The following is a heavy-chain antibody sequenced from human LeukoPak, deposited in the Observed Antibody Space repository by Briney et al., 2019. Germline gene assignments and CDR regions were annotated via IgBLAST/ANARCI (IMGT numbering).Heavy chain of an antibody. J-gene: IGHJ6*02. CDR3: ARFGIDYDMDV. CDR2: IHYRGKA. V-gene: IGHV4-59*01. Sequence: PSETLSLTCTVSGGSISGNYWTWTRQPPGKGLEWIGQIHYRGKADYNPSLRSRIIISVDTSKNQMFLRLSSVTAADTAVYYCARFGIDYDMDVWGQGTKVTVYS. D-gene: IGHD3-16*01. CDR1: GGSISGNY.